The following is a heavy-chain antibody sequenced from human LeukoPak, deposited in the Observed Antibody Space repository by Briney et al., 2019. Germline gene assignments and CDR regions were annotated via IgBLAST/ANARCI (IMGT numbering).Heavy chain of an antibody. CDR2: INSDGSST. CDR3: ARAIGWYKFDY. J-gene: IGHJ4*02. CDR1: GFTFSSYW. D-gene: IGHD6-19*01. Sequence: GGSLRLSCAASGFTFSSYWMHWVRQAPGKGLVWVSRINSDGSSTSYADSVKGRFTISRDNAKNTLYLQMNSLRAEDTAVYYCARAIGWYKFDYWGQGTLVTVSS. V-gene: IGHV3-74*01.